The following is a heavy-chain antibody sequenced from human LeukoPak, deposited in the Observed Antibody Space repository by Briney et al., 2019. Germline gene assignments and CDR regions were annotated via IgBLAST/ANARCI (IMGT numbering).Heavy chain of an antibody. CDR1: GFTFSSCA. V-gene: IGHV3-23*01. Sequence: GGSLRLSCAASGFTFSSCAMSWVRQAPGKRLEWVSAISGDGVNTYYADSVKGRFTISRDNSKNTLYLEMNSLRADDTAVYYCAKGPLIAVAETTWDYWGQGALVTVSS. J-gene: IGHJ4*01. D-gene: IGHD6-19*01. CDR2: ISGDGVNT. CDR3: AKGPLIAVAETTWDY.